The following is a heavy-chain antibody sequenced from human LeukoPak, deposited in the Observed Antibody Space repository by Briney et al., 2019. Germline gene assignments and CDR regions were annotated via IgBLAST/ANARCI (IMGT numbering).Heavy chain of an antibody. CDR2: IYWSGST. CDR3: ARHRKVAALGAFEI. Sequence: SETLSLTCTVSGGSISSYYWSWIRQPPGKGPEWIGFIYWSGSTNYNPSLKSRVTISVDTSENQFSLNLSSVTAADTAVYYCARHRKVAALGAFEIWGQGTMVTVSS. CDR1: GGSISSYY. D-gene: IGHD2-15*01. J-gene: IGHJ3*02. V-gene: IGHV4-59*08.